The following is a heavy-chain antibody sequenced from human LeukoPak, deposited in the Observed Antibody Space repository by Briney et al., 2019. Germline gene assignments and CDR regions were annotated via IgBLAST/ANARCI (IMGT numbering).Heavy chain of an antibody. V-gene: IGHV3-30*18. CDR1: GFTLRSYG. CDR3: AKDWGSGWYGNFDY. D-gene: IGHD6-19*01. Sequence: PGGSLRLSCAASGFTLRSYGMHWVRQAPGKGLEWVAVISFDGSNNFYADSVKGRFTISRDNSKNTLYLQMNSLRAEDTAVYYCAKDWGSGWYGNFDYWGQGTLVTVSS. CDR2: ISFDGSNN. J-gene: IGHJ4*02.